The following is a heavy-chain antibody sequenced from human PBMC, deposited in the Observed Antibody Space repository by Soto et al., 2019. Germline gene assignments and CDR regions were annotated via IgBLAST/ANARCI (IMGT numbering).Heavy chain of an antibody. CDR1: GYTFTSYA. CDR2: INAGNGNT. V-gene: IGHV1-3*01. D-gene: IGHD4-17*01. CDR3: ARALRTNGDHTPGH. J-gene: IGHJ4*02. Sequence: QVQLVQSGAEVKKPGASVKVSCKASGYTFTSYAMHWVRQAPGQRLEWMGWINAGNGNTKYSQKFQGRVTITRDTSASTAYMELSSLRSEDTAVYYCARALRTNGDHTPGHWGQGTLVTVSS.